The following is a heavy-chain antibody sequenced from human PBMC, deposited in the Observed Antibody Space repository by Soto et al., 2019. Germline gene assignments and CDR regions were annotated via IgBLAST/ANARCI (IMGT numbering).Heavy chain of an antibody. CDR1: GFTFSSYG. J-gene: IGHJ3*02. CDR3: AKSYCGGDCPISHAFDI. Sequence: SGGSLRLSCAASGFTFSSYGMHWARQAPGKGLEWVAVISYDGSNKYYADSVEGRFTISRDNSKNTLYLQMNSLRAEDTAVYYCAKSYCGGDCPISHAFDIWGQGTMVTVSS. D-gene: IGHD2-21*02. V-gene: IGHV3-30*18. CDR2: ISYDGSNK.